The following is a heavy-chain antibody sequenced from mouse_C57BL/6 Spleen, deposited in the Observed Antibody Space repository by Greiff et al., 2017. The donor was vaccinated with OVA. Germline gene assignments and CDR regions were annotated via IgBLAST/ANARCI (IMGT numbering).Heavy chain of an antibody. D-gene: IGHD2-2*01. V-gene: IGHV1-59*01. Sequence: VQLQQPGAELVRPGTSVKLSCKASGYTFTSYWMHWVKQRPGQGLEWIGVIDPSDSYTNYNHKFKGKATLTVDTSSSTAYMQLSSLTSEDSAVYYCARRLYGYDDYYAMDYWGQGTSVTVSS. CDR2: IDPSDSYT. J-gene: IGHJ4*01. CDR3: ARRLYGYDDYYAMDY. CDR1: GYTFTSYW.